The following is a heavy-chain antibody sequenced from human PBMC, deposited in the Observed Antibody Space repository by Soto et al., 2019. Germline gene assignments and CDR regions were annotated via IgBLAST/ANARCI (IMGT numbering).Heavy chain of an antibody. Sequence: PSETLSLTCTVSGGSISSYYWSWIRQPAGKGLEWIGRIYTSGSTNYNPSLKSRVTMSVDTSKNQFSLKLSSVTAADTAVYYCARGTYYYDSSGYRYYYYYGMDVWGQGTTVTV. J-gene: IGHJ6*02. V-gene: IGHV4-4*07. D-gene: IGHD3-22*01. CDR3: ARGTYYYDSSGYRYYYYYGMDV. CDR1: GGSISSYY. CDR2: IYTSGST.